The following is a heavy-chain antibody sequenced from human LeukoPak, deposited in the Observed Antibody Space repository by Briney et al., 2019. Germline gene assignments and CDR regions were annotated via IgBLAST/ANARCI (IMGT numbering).Heavy chain of an antibody. V-gene: IGHV4-59*01. D-gene: IGHD2-15*01. CDR2: IYHSGST. CDR3: ARVSCSGGNCYLDY. J-gene: IGHJ4*02. Sequence: SETLSLTCTVSGGSISSYYWSWIRQPPGKGLEWIGYIYHSGSTNYNPSLKSRVAQSVDTSKSQFSLKLRSVTAADTAVYYCARVSCSGGNCYLDYWGQGTLVTVSS. CDR1: GGSISSYY.